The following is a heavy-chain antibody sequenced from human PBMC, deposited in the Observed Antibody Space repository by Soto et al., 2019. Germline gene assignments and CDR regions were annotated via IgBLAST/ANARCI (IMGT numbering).Heavy chain of an antibody. D-gene: IGHD3-22*01. CDR1: GYTFTSYY. CDR3: ARNGDSSGYYYSALGY. Sequence: QVQLVQSGAEVKKPGSSVKVSCKATGYTFTSYYMHWVRQAPGQGLEWMGIINPSGGSTSYAQKFQGRVTMTRDTSTSTVYMELSSLRSEDTAVYYCARNGDSSGYYYSALGYRGQGTLVTVSS. CDR2: INPSGGST. J-gene: IGHJ4*02. V-gene: IGHV1-46*01.